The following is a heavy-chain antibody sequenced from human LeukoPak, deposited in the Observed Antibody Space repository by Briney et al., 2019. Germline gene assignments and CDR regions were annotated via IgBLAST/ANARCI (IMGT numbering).Heavy chain of an antibody. CDR3: ARDNSVRDEAWWFNP. Sequence: ASVKVSCKASGYTFTGYYMHWVRQAPGQGLEWMGWINPNSGGTNYAQKFQGRVTMTRDTSISTAYMELSRLRSDDTAVYYCARDNSVRDEAWWFNPWDQGTLVTVSS. D-gene: IGHD5-24*01. CDR1: GYTFTGYY. V-gene: IGHV1-2*02. J-gene: IGHJ5*02. CDR2: INPNSGGT.